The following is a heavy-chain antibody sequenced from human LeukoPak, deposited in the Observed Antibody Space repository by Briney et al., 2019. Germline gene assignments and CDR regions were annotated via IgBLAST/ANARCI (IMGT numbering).Heavy chain of an antibody. D-gene: IGHD3-16*02. CDR2: IKQDGSEK. V-gene: IGHV3-7*01. CDR1: GFTFSSHW. J-gene: IGHJ4*02. Sequence: GGSLRLSCAASGFTFSSHWMTWLRQAPGKGLEWLANIKQDGSEKYYVDSVKGRFTISRDNAKNLLFQQMNTQRAEDTALYYCARSEYHFWGTYPFDYWGQGALVTVSS. CDR3: ARSEYHFWGTYPFDY.